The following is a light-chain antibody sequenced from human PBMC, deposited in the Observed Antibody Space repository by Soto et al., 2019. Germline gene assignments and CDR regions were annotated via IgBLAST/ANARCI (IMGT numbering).Light chain of an antibody. J-gene: IGKJ5*01. CDR2: WAS. CDR1: QSVLYSSNNENY. CDR3: QQYYSTPRT. Sequence: IVMTQSPDSLAVFLGERATINCKSSQSVLYSSNNENYLAWYQQKPGQPPKLLIYWASTRESGVPDRFSGSGSGTDFTLTISRLQPSDVAVYYCQQYYSTPRTFGQGTRLEIK. V-gene: IGKV4-1*01.